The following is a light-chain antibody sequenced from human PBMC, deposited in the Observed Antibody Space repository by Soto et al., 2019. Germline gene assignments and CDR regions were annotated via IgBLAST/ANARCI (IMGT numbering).Light chain of an antibody. V-gene: IGLV1-40*01. Sequence: QSVLTQPPSVSGAPGQRVTISCTGSSSNIGAGYDVHWYQQLPGTAPKLLIHGNKNRPSGVPDRFSGSKSGTSASLAITGLQAEDEADYYCQSYDSSLTGSYVFGTGTKLTVL. CDR2: GNK. CDR1: SSNIGAGYD. CDR3: QSYDSSLTGSYV. J-gene: IGLJ1*01.